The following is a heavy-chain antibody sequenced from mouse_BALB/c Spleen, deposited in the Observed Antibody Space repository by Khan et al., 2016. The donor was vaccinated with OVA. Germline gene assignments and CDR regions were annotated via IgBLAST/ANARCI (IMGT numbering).Heavy chain of an antibody. V-gene: IGHV14-3*02. J-gene: IGHJ3*01. Sequence: VQLKESGTELVKPGASVKLSCTASGFTIKDTYMHWVKQRPEQGLEWIGRINPANGNIKYDPNFQGQATITADTSSNTAYLHLSSLTSEDTAVYYCARPFTTGGFAYWGQGTLVTVSA. D-gene: IGHD1-1*01. CDR2: INPANGNI. CDR3: ARPFTTGGFAY. CDR1: GFTIKDTY.